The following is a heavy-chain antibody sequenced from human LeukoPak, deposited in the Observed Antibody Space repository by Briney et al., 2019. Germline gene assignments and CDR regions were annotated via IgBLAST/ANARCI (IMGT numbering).Heavy chain of an antibody. V-gene: IGHV4-30-2*01. Sequence: SETLSLTCAVSGGSISSGGYSWSWIRQPPGKGLEWIGYIYHSGSTHYNPSLKSRVTISVDRSKNQFSLKLSSVTAADTAVYYCASMTTVTTEAFDIWGQGTMVTVSS. D-gene: IGHD4-17*01. J-gene: IGHJ3*02. CDR2: IYHSGST. CDR3: ASMTTVTTEAFDI. CDR1: GGSISSGGYS.